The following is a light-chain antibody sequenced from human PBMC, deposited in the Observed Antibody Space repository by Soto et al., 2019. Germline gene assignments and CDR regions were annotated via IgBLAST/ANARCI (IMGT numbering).Light chain of an antibody. J-gene: IGLJ2*01. V-gene: IGLV1-51*01. CDR2: DND. CDR1: NSNIGKNY. Sequence: QSVLTQPPSVSAAPGQKVTISCSGSNSNIGKNYVSWYQQLPGTAPRLLIYDNDKRPSGIPDRFSGFKSGASATLGITGLQTGDEADYYCATWERSLSTGVFGGGTKLTVL. CDR3: ATWERSLSTGV.